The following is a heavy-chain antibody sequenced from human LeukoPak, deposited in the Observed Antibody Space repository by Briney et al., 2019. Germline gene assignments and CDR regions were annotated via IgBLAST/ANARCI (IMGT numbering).Heavy chain of an antibody. CDR3: AREGDLLDYDFWSGYPYYFDY. V-gene: IGHV3-48*01. Sequence: GGSLRLSCGASGFTFDDYAMNWVRQAPGKGLEWVSYISSSSSTIYYADSVKGRFTISRDNAKNSLYLQMNSLRAEDTAVYYCAREGDLLDYDFWSGYPYYFDYWGQGTLVTVSS. J-gene: IGHJ4*02. D-gene: IGHD3-3*01. CDR1: GFTFDDYA. CDR2: ISSSSSTI.